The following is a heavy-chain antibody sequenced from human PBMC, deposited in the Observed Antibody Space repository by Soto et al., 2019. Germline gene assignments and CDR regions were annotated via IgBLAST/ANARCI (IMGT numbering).Heavy chain of an antibody. CDR2: MNPNTGST. D-gene: IGHD6-13*01. J-gene: IGHJ4*02. Sequence: QVQLVQSGAEVKKPGASVKVSCKASGYTFNTYDIEWVRLATGQGLEWMGSMNPNTGSTDYAQKFQGRVTMTMTTSISTAYLGLSSLRSDDTAIYYCARTMGGIAAAGSDFWGQGTLVTVSA. CDR3: ARTMGGIAAAGSDF. V-gene: IGHV1-8*01. CDR1: GYTFNTYD.